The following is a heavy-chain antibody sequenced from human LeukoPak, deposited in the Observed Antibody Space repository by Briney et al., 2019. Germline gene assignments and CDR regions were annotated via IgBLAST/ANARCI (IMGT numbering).Heavy chain of an antibody. CDR3: AVSTGGYCSGGSCPTPFDY. CDR2: IYPGDSDT. CDR1: GYSFSSYW. D-gene: IGHD2-15*01. Sequence: GESLKISCKGSGYSFSSYWIGWVRQMPRKGLEWMGIIYPGDSDTRYSPSFQSQVTISADKSISTAYLQWSSLKASDTAMYYCAVSTGGYCSGGSCPTPFDYWGQGTLVTVSS. J-gene: IGHJ4*02. V-gene: IGHV5-51*01.